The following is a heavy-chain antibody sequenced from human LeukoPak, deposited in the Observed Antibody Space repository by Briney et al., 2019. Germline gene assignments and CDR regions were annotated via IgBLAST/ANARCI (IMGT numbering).Heavy chain of an antibody. CDR1: GYTFTSYG. CDR2: INTNNGNT. V-gene: IGHV1-18*01. CDR3: ARLLLGSQSRGFEY. J-gene: IGHJ4*02. D-gene: IGHD3-10*01. Sequence: GASVKVSCKASGYTFTSYGISWVRQAPGQGLEWMGWINTNNGNTNYAQNFRDTVTMTTDTSTNTAYMELRSLRSDDTAIYYCARLLLGSQSRGFEYWGQGTLVTVSS.